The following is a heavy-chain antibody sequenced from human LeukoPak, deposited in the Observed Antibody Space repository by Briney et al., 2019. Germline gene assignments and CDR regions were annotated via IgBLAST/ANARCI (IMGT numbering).Heavy chain of an antibody. CDR1: GGSISSSSYY. D-gene: IGHD4-23*01. V-gene: IGHV4-39*07. J-gene: IGHJ6*03. Sequence: SETLSLTCTVSGGSISSSSYYWGWIRQPPGKGLEWIGSIYYSGSTYYNPSLKSRVTISVDTSKNQFSLKLSSVTAADTAVYYCARGHLWVVNSYYYYMDVWGKGTTVTVSS. CDR2: IYYSGST. CDR3: ARGHLWVVNSYYYYMDV.